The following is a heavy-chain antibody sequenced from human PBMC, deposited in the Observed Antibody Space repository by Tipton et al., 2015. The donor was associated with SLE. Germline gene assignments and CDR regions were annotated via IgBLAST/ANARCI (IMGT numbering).Heavy chain of an antibody. CDR3: ARDHFGLGSYPDY. V-gene: IGHV1-2*02. J-gene: IGHJ4*02. Sequence: LVQSRAEVKVSCKASGYTFTGYYIHWVRQAPGQGLEWMGWINPDSGGTTYAQNFQGRVTMTRDTSISTAYMELRSDDTAVYFCARDHFGLGSYPDYWGQGTLVTVSS. CDR2: INPDSGGT. CDR1: GYTFTGYY. D-gene: IGHD3-10*01.